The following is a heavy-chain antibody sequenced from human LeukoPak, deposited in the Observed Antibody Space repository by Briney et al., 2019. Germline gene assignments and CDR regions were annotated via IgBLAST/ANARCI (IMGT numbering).Heavy chain of an antibody. CDR1: GGSISSSSYY. J-gene: IGHJ5*02. V-gene: IGHV4-39*01. CDR3: ARRGGQWLKLAWFDP. D-gene: IGHD6-19*01. Sequence: PSETLSLTCTVSGGSISSSSYYWGWIRQPPGKGLEWIGSIYYSGSTYYNPSLKSRVTISVDTSKNQFSLKLSSVTAADTAVYYCARRGGQWLKLAWFDPWGQGTLVTVSS. CDR2: IYYSGST.